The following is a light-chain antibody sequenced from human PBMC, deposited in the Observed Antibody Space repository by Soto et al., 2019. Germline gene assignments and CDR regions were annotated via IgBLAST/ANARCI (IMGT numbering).Light chain of an antibody. CDR3: QQYHSYRT. CDR2: TAS. Sequence: DIQMTQSPSSLSASVGDRVTITCRASQSVITYLNWYRQKPGKAPKLLIYTASSLESGVPSRFSGSGSGTEFTLTISSLQPDDFATYYCQQYHSYRTFGQGTKVDIK. CDR1: QSVITY. J-gene: IGKJ1*01. V-gene: IGKV1-5*01.